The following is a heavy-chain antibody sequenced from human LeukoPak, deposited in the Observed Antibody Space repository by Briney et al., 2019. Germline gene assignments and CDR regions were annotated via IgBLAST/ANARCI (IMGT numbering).Heavy chain of an antibody. CDR1: GFTFSNHA. CDR3: AREERGLAIDF. V-gene: IGHV3-64*01. D-gene: IGHD5-12*01. CDR2: INSLGDRT. J-gene: IGHJ4*02. Sequence: PGGSLRLSCVASGFTFSNHAMHWVRQAPGKGLEYVSAINSLGDRTYYGNSVNGRFTISRDNSKNTLNLQMGSLRPEDTAVYYCAREERGLAIDFWGQGALVTVSS.